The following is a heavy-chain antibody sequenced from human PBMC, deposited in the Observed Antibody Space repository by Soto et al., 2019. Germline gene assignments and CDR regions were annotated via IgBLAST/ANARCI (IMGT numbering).Heavy chain of an antibody. V-gene: IGHV4-34*01. Sequence: SETLSLTCAVYGGSFSGYYWSWIRQPPGKGLEWIGEINHSGSTNYNPSLKSRVTISVDTSKNQFSLKLSSVTAADTAVYYCARRHYDFWSGYYGQDYYGMDVWGQGTTVTVSS. CDR3: ARRHYDFWSGYYGQDYYGMDV. CDR2: INHSGST. D-gene: IGHD3-3*01. J-gene: IGHJ6*02. CDR1: GGSFSGYY.